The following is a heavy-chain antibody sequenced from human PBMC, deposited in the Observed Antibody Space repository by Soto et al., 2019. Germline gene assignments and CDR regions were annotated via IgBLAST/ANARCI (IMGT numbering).Heavy chain of an antibody. D-gene: IGHD5-12*01. Sequence: QVQLVESGGGLVKPGGSLRXXCAXSXXTXXXXXMSWXXQAPGKGLEWVSYISSSGSTIYYADSVKGRFTISRDNAKNSMYLQMNSLRAEDTAVYYCARRYSGYDKHFDHWGQGTLVTVSS. V-gene: IGHV3-11*01. CDR2: ISSSGSTI. CDR1: XXTXXXXX. J-gene: IGHJ4*02. CDR3: ARRYSGYDKHFDH.